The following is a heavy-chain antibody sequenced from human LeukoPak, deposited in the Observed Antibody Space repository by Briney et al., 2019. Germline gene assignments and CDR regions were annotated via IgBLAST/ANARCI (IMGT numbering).Heavy chain of an antibody. CDR1: GFTFSSYW. D-gene: IGHD3-10*01. CDR3: ARTTMVRGVIIDQFDD. Sequence: GGSLRLSCAASGFTFSSYWMSWVRQAPGKGLEWVANIKQDGSEKYYVDSVKGRFTISRDNAKNSLYLQMNSLRAEDTAVYYCARTTMVRGVIIDQFDDWGQGTLVTVSS. V-gene: IGHV3-7*01. CDR2: IKQDGSEK. J-gene: IGHJ4*02.